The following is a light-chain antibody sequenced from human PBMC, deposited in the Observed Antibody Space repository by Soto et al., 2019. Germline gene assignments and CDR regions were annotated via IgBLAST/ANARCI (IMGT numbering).Light chain of an antibody. J-gene: IGKJ2*01. Sequence: EIVLTQSPGTLSLSPGERATLSCSARQTITSSYLAWYQQKPGQAPRLLIYGASSRATGTPDRFSCSGSGRDFTLTISRLETEYFEVYYCQHYGSSPQTFGQGTKVEIK. V-gene: IGKV3-20*01. CDR3: QHYGSSPQT. CDR2: GAS. CDR1: QTITSSY.